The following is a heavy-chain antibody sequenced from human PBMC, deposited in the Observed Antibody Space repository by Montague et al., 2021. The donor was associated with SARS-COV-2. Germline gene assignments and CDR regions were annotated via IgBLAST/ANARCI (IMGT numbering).Heavy chain of an antibody. CDR3: AREVGRGYSGYEGEY. D-gene: IGHD5-12*01. CDR1: GGSMRRYY. Sequence: SETLSLTCTISGGSMRRYYWTWIRQPPGKGLEWIGEINHSGSTNYNPSLKSRVTISVDTSKNQFSLKLSSVTAADTAVYYCAREVGRGYSGYEGEYWGQGTLVTVSS. V-gene: IGHV4-34*01. CDR2: INHSGST. J-gene: IGHJ4*02.